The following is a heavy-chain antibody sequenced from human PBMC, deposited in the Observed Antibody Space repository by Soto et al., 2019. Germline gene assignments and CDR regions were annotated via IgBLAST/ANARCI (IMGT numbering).Heavy chain of an antibody. CDR1: GGTVAGSHW. CDR2: VYHTGDT. V-gene: IGHV4-4*02. J-gene: IGHJ5*02. Sequence: SETLSLTCGVSGGTVAGSHWWSWVRQSPGRGLEWIGNVYHTGDTNFNPSLQSRVTFSVDKSNNQFSLRLTSVTAADTAVYFCAREIVTAGGNNYFDPWGPGTLVTVSS. D-gene: IGHD2-21*02. CDR3: AREIVTAGGNNYFDP.